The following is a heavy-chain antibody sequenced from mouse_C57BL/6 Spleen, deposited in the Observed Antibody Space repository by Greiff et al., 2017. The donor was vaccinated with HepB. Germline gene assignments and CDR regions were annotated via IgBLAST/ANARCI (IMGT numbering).Heavy chain of an antibody. J-gene: IGHJ4*01. CDR3: AREGEEYYGGAMDY. D-gene: IGHD1-2*01. V-gene: IGHV5-4*01. Sequence: EVQGVESGGGLVKPGGSLKLSCAASGFTFSSYAMSWVRQTPEKRLEWVATISDGGSYTYYPDNVKGRFTISRDNAKNNLYLQMSHLKSEDTAMYYCAREGEEYYGGAMDYWGQGTSVTVSS. CDR1: GFTFSSYA. CDR2: ISDGGSYT.